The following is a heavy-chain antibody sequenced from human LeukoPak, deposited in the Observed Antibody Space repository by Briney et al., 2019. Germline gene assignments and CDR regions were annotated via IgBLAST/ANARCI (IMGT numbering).Heavy chain of an antibody. Sequence: PSETLSLTCSVSGYSISSGFHWGWIRQPPGKGLEWIGNFFHTGTTSCNPSLKGRATISVDMSQNHFSLKLDSVTAADTAIYYCVRGVDSWGQGSLVTVSS. CDR3: VRGVDS. V-gene: IGHV4-38-2*02. CDR1: GYSISSGFH. J-gene: IGHJ4*02. CDR2: FFHTGTT.